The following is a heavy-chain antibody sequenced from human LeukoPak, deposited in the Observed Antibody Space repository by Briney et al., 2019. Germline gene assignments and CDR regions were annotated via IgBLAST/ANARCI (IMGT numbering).Heavy chain of an antibody. CDR1: GGSISSYY. CDR2: IYTSGST. CDR3: ARDRGYSSSWYYYYYMDV. Sequence: SETLSLTCTVSGGSISSYYWSWIRQPAGKGLEWIGRIYTSGSTNYNPSLKSRVTMSVDTSKNQFSLKLSSVTAADTAVYYCARDRGYSSSWYYYYYMDVWGKGTTVTISS. J-gene: IGHJ6*03. V-gene: IGHV4-4*07. D-gene: IGHD6-13*01.